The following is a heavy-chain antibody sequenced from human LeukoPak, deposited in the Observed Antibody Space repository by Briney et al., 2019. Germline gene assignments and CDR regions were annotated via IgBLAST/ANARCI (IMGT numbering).Heavy chain of an antibody. CDR3: AKVESSCYNECRYYYGMDV. CDR1: GFTFSSYA. J-gene: IGHJ6*02. V-gene: IGHV3-23*01. D-gene: IGHD2-15*01. CDR2: ISGSGGST. Sequence: GGSLRLSCAASGFTFSSYAMSWVRQAPGKGLKWVSAISGSGGSTYYADSVKGRFTISRDNSKNTLYLQMNSLRAEDTAVYYCAKVESSCYNECRYYYGMDVWGQGTTVTVSS.